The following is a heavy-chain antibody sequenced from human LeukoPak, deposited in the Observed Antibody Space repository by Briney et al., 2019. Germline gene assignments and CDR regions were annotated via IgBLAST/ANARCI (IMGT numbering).Heavy chain of an antibody. V-gene: IGHV4-34*01. CDR1: GGSFSGYY. J-gene: IGHJ1*01. CDR2: INHRGST. Sequence: PSETLSLTCAVYGGSFSGYYWSWIRQPPGKGLEWIGEINHRGSTNYNPSLKSRVTISVDTSKNQFSLKLSSVTAADTAVYYCARGGSGWPEEYFQHWGQGTLVTVSS. CDR3: ARGGSGWPEEYFQH. D-gene: IGHD6-19*01.